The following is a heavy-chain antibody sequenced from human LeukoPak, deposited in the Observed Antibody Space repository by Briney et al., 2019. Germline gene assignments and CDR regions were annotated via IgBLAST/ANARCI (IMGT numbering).Heavy chain of an antibody. CDR2: IYYTGST. V-gene: IGHV4-39*01. CDR1: GGSINTY. D-gene: IGHD3-16*01. CDR3: ARHLESRGLKIFEI. J-gene: IGHJ3*02. Sequence: SETLSLTCTVFGGSINTYWGWIRQPPGKGLEWIGSIYYTGSTYYNPSLKSRLTISVDTAKNQFSLKLTSVTAADTAVYSCARHLESRGLKIFEIWGQGTMVTVSS.